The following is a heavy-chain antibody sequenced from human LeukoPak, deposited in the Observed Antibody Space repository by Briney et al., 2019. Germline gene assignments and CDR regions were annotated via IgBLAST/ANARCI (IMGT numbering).Heavy chain of an antibody. CDR1: GYTFTGYY. V-gene: IGHV1-2*02. CDR2: INPNSGGT. CDR3: ARPSIGSGWSTRGGYFDY. Sequence: ASVKVSCKASGYTFTGYYIHWVRQAPGQGLEWMGWINPNSGGTNYGQKFQGRVTMTRDTSISTAYMELSRLSFDDTAVYYCARPSIGSGWSTRGGYFDYWGQGTLVTVSS. D-gene: IGHD6-19*01. J-gene: IGHJ4*02.